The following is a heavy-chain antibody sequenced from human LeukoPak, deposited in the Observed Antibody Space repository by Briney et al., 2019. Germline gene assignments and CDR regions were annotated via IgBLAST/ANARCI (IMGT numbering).Heavy chain of an antibody. Sequence: ASVNVSCKASGYTFTIYAMHWVRQAPGQRLEWMGWINAGNGNTKYSQKFQGRVTITRDTSASTAYMELSSLRSEDTAVYYCARGVRSYCSGGSCYPAWCNWFDPWGQGTLVTVSS. CDR2: INAGNGNT. J-gene: IGHJ5*02. D-gene: IGHD2-15*01. V-gene: IGHV1-3*01. CDR1: GYTFTIYA. CDR3: ARGVRSYCSGGSCYPAWCNWFDP.